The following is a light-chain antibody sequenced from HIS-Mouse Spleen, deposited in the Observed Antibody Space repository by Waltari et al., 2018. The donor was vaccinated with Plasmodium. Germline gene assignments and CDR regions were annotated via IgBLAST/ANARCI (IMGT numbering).Light chain of an antibody. J-gene: IGLJ3*02. CDR1: SSDAGGYNY. CDR3: CSYAGSYTWV. CDR2: DVS. V-gene: IGLV2-11*01. Sequence: QSALTQPRSVSGSPAQSVTISCTGTSSDAGGYNYVPWYQQHPGKAHKLMIYDVSKRPSGVPDRFSGSKSGNTASLTISGLQAEDEADYYCCSYAGSYTWVFGGGTKLTVL.